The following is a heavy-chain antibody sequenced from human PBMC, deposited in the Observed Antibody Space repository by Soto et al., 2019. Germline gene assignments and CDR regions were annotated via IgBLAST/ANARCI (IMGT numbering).Heavy chain of an antibody. CDR2: IRSKANNYAT. Sequence: EVQLVESGGGLVQPGGSLKLSCAASGFSFSGSPMYWVRQASGKGLEWVGRIRSKANNYATAYAASVKGRFTISRDDSKNTVYLQMNSLKTEDTAVYYCTAGDVGPGWFDPWGQGTLVTVSS. V-gene: IGHV3-73*01. J-gene: IGHJ5*02. CDR1: GFSFSGSP. CDR3: TAGDVGPGWFDP.